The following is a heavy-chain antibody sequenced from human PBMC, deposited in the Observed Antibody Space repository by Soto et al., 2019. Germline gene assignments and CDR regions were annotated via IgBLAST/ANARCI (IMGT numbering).Heavy chain of an antibody. V-gene: IGHV3-48*02. CDR3: AGVSTYFEY. CDR2: SSTSSASI. Sequence: PGRSLRLSCAASRFIFSSYSMNWVRQAPGKGLEWVSFSSTSSASIYYADSVKGRFTISRDNAKNSLYLQMNSLRDEDTAVYYCAGVSTYFEYGGQGTLVNVS. CDR1: RFIFSSYS. J-gene: IGHJ4*02.